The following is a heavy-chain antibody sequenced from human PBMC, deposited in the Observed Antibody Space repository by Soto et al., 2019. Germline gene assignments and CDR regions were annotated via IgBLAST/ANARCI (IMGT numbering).Heavy chain of an antibody. J-gene: IGHJ5*02. CDR3: ARGNTGWRFDT. D-gene: IGHD2-15*01. CDR2: IYSTGNT. V-gene: IGHV4-59*01. Sequence: SETLSLTCTVSGGSLSSDYWGWIRQPPGKGLEWIGYIYSTGNTNYNPSLRSRVTMSVDTSKNQFSLKLTSVTATDTDVYYCARGNTGWRFDTWGQGTLVTVSS. CDR1: GGSLSSDY.